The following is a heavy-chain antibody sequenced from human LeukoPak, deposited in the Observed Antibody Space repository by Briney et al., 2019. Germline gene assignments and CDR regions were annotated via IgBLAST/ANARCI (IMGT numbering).Heavy chain of an antibody. Sequence: GASVKVSCKASGYTFTSYDINWVRQATGQGLEWMGGIIPIFGTANYAQKFQGRVTITADESTSTAYMELSSLRSEDTAVYYCARDGSGSDVDYWGQGTLVTVSS. CDR3: ARDGSGSDVDY. D-gene: IGHD3-10*01. CDR2: IIPIFGTA. J-gene: IGHJ4*02. V-gene: IGHV1-69*13. CDR1: GYTFTSYD.